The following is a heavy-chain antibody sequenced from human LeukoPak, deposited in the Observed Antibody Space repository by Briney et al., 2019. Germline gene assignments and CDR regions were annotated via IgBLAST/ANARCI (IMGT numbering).Heavy chain of an antibody. Sequence: GGSLRLSCAASGFTFSSYAMSWVRQAPGKGLEWVSVISGSGGSTYYADSVRGRFTISRDNSKNTPYLQMNSLRADDTAVYYCAKGVMPNYYFGMDVWGQGTTVTVSS. D-gene: IGHD2-2*01. CDR1: GFTFSSYA. CDR3: AKGVMPNYYFGMDV. J-gene: IGHJ6*02. V-gene: IGHV3-23*01. CDR2: ISGSGGST.